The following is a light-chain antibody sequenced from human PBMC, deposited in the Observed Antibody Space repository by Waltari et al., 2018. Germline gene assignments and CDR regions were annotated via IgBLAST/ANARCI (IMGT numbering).Light chain of an antibody. CDR2: STN. J-gene: IGLJ3*02. CDR3: ALYMGSGTWV. CDR1: SGSVSTTYY. Sequence: QTVVTQEPSFSVSPGGPVTLTCGLSSGSVSTTYYPSWYQQTPGQAPRTLIYSTNTRSSGVPDRFSGSILGNKAALTITGAQADDESDYYCALYMGSGTWVFGGGTKLTVL. V-gene: IGLV8-61*01.